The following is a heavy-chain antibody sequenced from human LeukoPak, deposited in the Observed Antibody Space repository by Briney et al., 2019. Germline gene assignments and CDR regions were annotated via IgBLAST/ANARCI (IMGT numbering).Heavy chain of an antibody. CDR1: GGSISSSNR. V-gene: IGHV4-4*02. CDR2: IYHSGST. CDR3: ARDRRYYDSSGYIRGFDY. J-gene: IGHJ4*02. Sequence: PSETLFLTCAVSGGSISSSNRWSWVRQPPGKGLEWIGEIYHSGSTNYNPSLKSRVTISVDKSKNQFSLKLSSVTAADTAVYYCARDRRYYDSSGYIRGFDYWGQGTLVTVSS. D-gene: IGHD3-22*01.